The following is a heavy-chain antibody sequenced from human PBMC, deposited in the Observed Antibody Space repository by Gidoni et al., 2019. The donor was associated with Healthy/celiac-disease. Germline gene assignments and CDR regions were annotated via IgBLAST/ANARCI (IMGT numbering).Heavy chain of an antibody. V-gene: IGHV3-23*01. CDR3: AKERERTPLDAFDI. J-gene: IGHJ3*02. D-gene: IGHD1-26*01. Sequence: EWVSAISGSGGSTYYADSVKGRFTISRDNSKNTLYLQMNSLRAEDTAVYYCAKERERTPLDAFDIWGQGTMVTVSS. CDR2: ISGSGGST.